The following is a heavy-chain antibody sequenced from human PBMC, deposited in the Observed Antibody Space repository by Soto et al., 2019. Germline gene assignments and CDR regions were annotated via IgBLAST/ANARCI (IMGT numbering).Heavy chain of an antibody. D-gene: IGHD3-10*01. V-gene: IGHV3-30-3*01. J-gene: IGHJ6*02. CDR1: GFTFSSYA. Sequence: SCAASGFTFSSYAMHWVRQAPGKGLEWVAVISYDGSNKYYADSVKGRFTISRDNSKNTLYLQMNSLRAEDTAVYYCARDRGVIIYYYYGMDVWGPGTTVTVSS. CDR2: ISYDGSNK. CDR3: ARDRGVIIYYYYGMDV.